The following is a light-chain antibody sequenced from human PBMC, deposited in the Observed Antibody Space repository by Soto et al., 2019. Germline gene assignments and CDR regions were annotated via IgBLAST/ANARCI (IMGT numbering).Light chain of an antibody. CDR2: GAS. CDR1: PSVSSSY. Sequence: EIVLTQSPGNLSLSPGERATLSCRASPSVSSSYLAWYQQKPGQAPRLLIYGASSRATGIPDRFSGSGSGTDFTLTISRLEPEDFAVYYCQQYGSSPPFTFGPGTKVDIK. V-gene: IGKV3-20*01. J-gene: IGKJ3*01. CDR3: QQYGSSPPFT.